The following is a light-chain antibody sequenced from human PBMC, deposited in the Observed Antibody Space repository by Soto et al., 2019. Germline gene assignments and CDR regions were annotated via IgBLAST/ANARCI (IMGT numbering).Light chain of an antibody. V-gene: IGKV3-20*01. CDR1: QTISSSD. CDR3: QLIGKSPPKYT. CDR2: GAS. J-gene: IGKJ2*01. Sequence: EIVLTQSPGTLSLSPGERATLSCRASQTISSSDLAWYQQKPGQAPRLLIFGASSRAPDIPDRFSVSGSGTDFTLTISSLELEDFAVYYCQLIGKSPPKYTFGKGTKLEI.